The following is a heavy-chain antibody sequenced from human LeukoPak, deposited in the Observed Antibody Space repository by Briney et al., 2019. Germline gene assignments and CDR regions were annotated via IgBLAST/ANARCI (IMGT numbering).Heavy chain of an antibody. Sequence: GGSLRLSCAASGSTFSSYSMNWVRQAPGKGLEWVSSISSSSSYIYYADSVKGRFTISRDNAKNSLYLQMNSLRAEDTAVYYCASSGGGIAAAGTYYFDYWGQGTLVTVSS. CDR2: ISSSSSYI. CDR1: GSTFSSYS. CDR3: ASSGGGIAAAGTYYFDY. V-gene: IGHV3-21*01. J-gene: IGHJ4*02. D-gene: IGHD6-13*01.